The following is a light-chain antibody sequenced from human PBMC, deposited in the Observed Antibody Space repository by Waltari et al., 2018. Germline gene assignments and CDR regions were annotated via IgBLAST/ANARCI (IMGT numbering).Light chain of an antibody. V-gene: IGLV3-19*01. J-gene: IGLJ2*01. CDR3: NSRDGSGDHLV. Sequence: SSELTQDPAVSVALGQTVRITCQGDSLRSYYGSWYQPKAGKAPIRIIYAKDSRPSGIPDQFAGSYTGDTASLNMTGGRADDEADYYGNSRDGSGDHLVFGGGTKLTVL. CDR1: SLRSYY. CDR2: AKD.